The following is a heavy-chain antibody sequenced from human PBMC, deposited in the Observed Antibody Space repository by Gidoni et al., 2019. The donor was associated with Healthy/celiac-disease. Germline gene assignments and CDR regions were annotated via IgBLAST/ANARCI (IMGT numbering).Heavy chain of an antibody. D-gene: IGHD3-22*01. Sequence: QVTLRESGPALVKPTQTLTLTCTFSGFSLSTSGMCVSWFRQPPGKALAWLALIDWDDDKYYSTSLKTRLTISKETPKTQVVLTMTNMDPVDTATYYCARYYSGYYSFDDWGQGTLVTVSS. V-gene: IGHV2-70*01. J-gene: IGHJ4*02. CDR1: GFSLSTSGMC. CDR2: IDWDDDK. CDR3: ARYYSGYYSFDD.